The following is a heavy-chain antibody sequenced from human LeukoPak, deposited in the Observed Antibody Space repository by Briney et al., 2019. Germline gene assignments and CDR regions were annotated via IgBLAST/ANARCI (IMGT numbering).Heavy chain of an antibody. V-gene: IGHV3-48*04. CDR1: GFTFSSYS. J-gene: IGHJ4*02. CDR3: ARDLKRSFDY. CDR2: ISSSSSTI. Sequence: GGSLRPSCAASGFTFSSYSMNWVRQAPGKGLEWVSYISSSSSTIYYADSVKGRFTISRDNAKNSLYLQMNSLRAEDTAVYYCARDLKRSFDYWGQGTLVTVSS. D-gene: IGHD3-16*01.